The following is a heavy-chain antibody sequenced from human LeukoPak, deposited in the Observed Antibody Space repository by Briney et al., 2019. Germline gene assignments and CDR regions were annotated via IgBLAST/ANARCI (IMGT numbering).Heavy chain of an antibody. CDR1: GFTFTDYA. D-gene: IGHD1-26*01. Sequence: GGSLRLSCAASGFTFTDYAMNWVRQAPGKGLEWLSTISGGGGSTYYADSVKGRFTISRDNSKNTLYLQVNSLRAEDTAVYYCAKGGKWDVTPFDYWGQGTLVTVSS. CDR2: ISGGGGST. J-gene: IGHJ4*02. CDR3: AKGGKWDVTPFDY. V-gene: IGHV3-23*01.